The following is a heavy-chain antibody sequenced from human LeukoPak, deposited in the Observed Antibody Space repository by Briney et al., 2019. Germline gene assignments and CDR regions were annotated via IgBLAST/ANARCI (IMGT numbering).Heavy chain of an antibody. CDR1: GFSLSAYW. CDR3: ARDDPTWSGLY. CDR2: INRDGSQR. Sequence: GGSLRLSCAASGFSLSAYWMTWVRQAPGKGLEWVANINRDGSQRNHVDSVKGRFTISRDNSKNTLYLQMNSLRAEDTAVYYCARDDPTWSGLYWGQGTLVTVSS. V-gene: IGHV3-7*03. J-gene: IGHJ4*02. D-gene: IGHD3-3*01.